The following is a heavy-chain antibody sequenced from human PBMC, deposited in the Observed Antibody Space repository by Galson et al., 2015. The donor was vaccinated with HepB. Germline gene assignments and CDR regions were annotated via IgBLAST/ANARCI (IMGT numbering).Heavy chain of an antibody. D-gene: IGHD6-19*01. J-gene: IGHJ3*02. CDR1: GFTFDDYG. Sequence: SLRLSCAASGFTFDDYGMSWVRQAPGKGLEWVSGINWNGGSTGYADSVKGRFTISRDNAKNSLYLQMNSLRAEDTALYYCARRSPSSGWSPGPAFDIWGQGTMVTVSS. CDR2: INWNGGST. CDR3: ARRSPSSGWSPGPAFDI. V-gene: IGHV3-20*04.